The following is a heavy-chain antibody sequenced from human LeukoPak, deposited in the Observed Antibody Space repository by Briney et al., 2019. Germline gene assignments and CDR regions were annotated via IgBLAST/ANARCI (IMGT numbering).Heavy chain of an antibody. D-gene: IGHD6-19*01. CDR1: GFTFSTYG. V-gene: IGHV3-33*08. J-gene: IGHJ4*02. CDR3: ARGATVAD. CDR2: IWYDGINK. Sequence: PGGSLRLSCAASGFTFSTYGIHWVRQAPGKGLEWVAVIWYDGINKYYADSVKGRFTMSRDNAKNSLYLQMNSLRAEDTAVYYCARGATVADWGQGTLVTVSS.